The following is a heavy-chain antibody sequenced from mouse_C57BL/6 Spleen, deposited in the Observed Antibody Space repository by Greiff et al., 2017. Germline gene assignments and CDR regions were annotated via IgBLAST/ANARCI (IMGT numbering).Heavy chain of an antibody. D-gene: IGHD4-1*01. CDR3: ARGTSGTKDY. CDR1: GYAFSSYW. CDR2: IYPRDGDT. Sequence: VQLQQSGAELVKPGASVKISCKASGYAFSSYWMNWVKQRPGKGLEWIGQIYPRDGDTYYNGKFKGKATLTADKSSSTAYMQLSSLTSEDTAVYFGARGTSGTKDYWGQGTTLTVSS. V-gene: IGHV1-80*01. J-gene: IGHJ2*01.